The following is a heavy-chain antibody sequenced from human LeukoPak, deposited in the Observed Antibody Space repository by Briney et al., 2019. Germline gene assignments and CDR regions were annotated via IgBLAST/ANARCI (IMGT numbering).Heavy chain of an antibody. D-gene: IGHD4-23*01. CDR2: INPSGGST. Sequence: ASVTVSCKASGYTFTSYYMHWVRQAPGQGLEWVGIINPSGGSTSYAQKFQGRVTMTRDMSTSTVYMELSSLRSEDTAVYYCAREDIATTVVDYWGQGTLVTVSS. CDR1: GYTFTSYY. CDR3: AREDIATTVVDY. J-gene: IGHJ4*02. V-gene: IGHV1-46*01.